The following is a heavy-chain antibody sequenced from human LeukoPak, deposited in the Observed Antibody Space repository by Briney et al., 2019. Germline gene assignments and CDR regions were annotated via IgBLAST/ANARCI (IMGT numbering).Heavy chain of an antibody. D-gene: IGHD4-17*01. V-gene: IGHV3-23*01. CDR3: AKGRPLTVTTFH. Sequence: GGSLRLSCAASGFTFSSYAMSWVRQAPGKGLEWVSAISGSGGSPYYADSVKGRFTIPRDNSKNTLYLQMNSLRAEDTAVYYCAKGRPLTVTTFHWGQGTLVTVSS. CDR1: GFTFSSYA. J-gene: IGHJ4*02. CDR2: ISGSGGSP.